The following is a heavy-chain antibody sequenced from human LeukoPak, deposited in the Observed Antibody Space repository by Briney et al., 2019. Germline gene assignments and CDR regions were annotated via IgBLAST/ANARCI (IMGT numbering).Heavy chain of an antibody. CDR2: INHGGNT. J-gene: IGHJ4*02. D-gene: IGHD5-12*01. Sequence: SETLSLTRTVSGGSISSYYWSWIRQPPGKGLEWIGEINHGGNTNYNPSLKSRVTISVDTSKNQFSLQLRSVTAADTGIYYCARMKNSHSGYDNNWGQGTLVTVSS. CDR1: GGSISSYY. V-gene: IGHV4-34*01. CDR3: ARMKNSHSGYDNN.